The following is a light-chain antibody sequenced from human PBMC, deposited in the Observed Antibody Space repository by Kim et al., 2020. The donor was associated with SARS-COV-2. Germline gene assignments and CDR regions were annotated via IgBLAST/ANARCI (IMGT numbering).Light chain of an antibody. J-gene: IGKJ1*01. CDR3: QKSLSTPRWM. V-gene: IGKV1-39*01. Sequence: DIQMTQSPSSLSASVGDRVTITCRASQSISSYLNWYQQKPGKAPKLLIYAASSLQSGVPSRFSGSGSGTDFTLTISSLQPEDFATYNSQKSLSTPRWMLGQGTKLNIK. CDR2: AAS. CDR1: QSISSY.